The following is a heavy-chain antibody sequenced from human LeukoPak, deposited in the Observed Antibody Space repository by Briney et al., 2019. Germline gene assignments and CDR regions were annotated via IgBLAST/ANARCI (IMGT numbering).Heavy chain of an antibody. D-gene: IGHD3-10*01. CDR1: GFTFDDYA. Sequence: AGSLRLSCAASGFTFDDYAMHRVRQAPGKGLEWVSLISGDGVSTYYADSVKGRFTISGDNSKNSLYLQMNTLRTEDTALYYCAKDTIPYGRSYYYMDVWGKGTTVTVSS. J-gene: IGHJ6*03. CDR2: ISGDGVST. CDR3: AKDTIPYGRSYYYMDV. V-gene: IGHV3-43*02.